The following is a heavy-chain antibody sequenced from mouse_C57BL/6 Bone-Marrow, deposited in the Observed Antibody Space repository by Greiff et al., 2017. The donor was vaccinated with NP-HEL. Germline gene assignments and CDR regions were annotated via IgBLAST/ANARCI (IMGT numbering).Heavy chain of an antibody. CDR1: GYTFTSYW. V-gene: IGHV1-72*01. Sequence: QSCKASGYTFTSYWMHWVQQRPGRGLEWIGRIDPNSGGTKYNEKFKSKATLTVDKPSSTAYMQLSSLTSEDSAVYYCARSGRIEPYDYDDYFDYWGQGTTLTVSS. J-gene: IGHJ2*01. D-gene: IGHD2-4*01. CDR2: IDPNSGGT. CDR3: ARSGRIEPYDYDDYFDY.